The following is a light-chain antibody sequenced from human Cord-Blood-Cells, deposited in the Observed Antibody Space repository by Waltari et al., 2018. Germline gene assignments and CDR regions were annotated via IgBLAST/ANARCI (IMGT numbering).Light chain of an antibody. Sequence: QSALTQPASVSGSPGQSITISCTGTSSDVGSYNLVSWYQQHTGKAPNLRIYEVIKRPSWFSNLFSGSKSGNTASLTISGLQAEDDADYYCCSYAGSSTLVFGGGTKLTVL. J-gene: IGLJ3*02. V-gene: IGLV2-23*02. CDR3: CSYAGSSTLV. CDR2: EVI. CDR1: SSDVGSYNL.